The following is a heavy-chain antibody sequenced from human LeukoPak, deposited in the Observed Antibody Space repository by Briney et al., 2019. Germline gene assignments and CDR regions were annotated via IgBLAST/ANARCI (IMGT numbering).Heavy chain of an antibody. J-gene: IGHJ4*02. Sequence: PSETLSLTCAVYGGSLSGYYWSWIRPPHGKGMEWIGEINNSGSNNYNPSLKSRVTISVDTSKNQFSLKLSSVTAADTAMYYCASGPGYSYYDYWGQGTLVTVSS. CDR1: GGSLSGYY. V-gene: IGHV4-34*01. CDR3: ASGPGYSYYDY. CDR2: INNSGSN. D-gene: IGHD6-13*01.